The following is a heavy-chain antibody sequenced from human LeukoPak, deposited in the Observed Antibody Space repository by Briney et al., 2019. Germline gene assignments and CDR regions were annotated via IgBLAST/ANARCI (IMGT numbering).Heavy chain of an antibody. J-gene: IGHJ4*02. CDR1: GFTFSDYY. Sequence: LRLSCAASGFTFSDYYMSWIRHHPGKGLEWIGYIHYSGSTYYSPSLKSRVTISVDTSKNQFSLKLSSVTAADTAVYYCAGSRIGYSDSSGFFDSWGQGTLVTVSS. CDR2: IHYSGST. D-gene: IGHD3-22*01. CDR3: AGSRIGYSDSSGFFDS. V-gene: IGHV4-31*02.